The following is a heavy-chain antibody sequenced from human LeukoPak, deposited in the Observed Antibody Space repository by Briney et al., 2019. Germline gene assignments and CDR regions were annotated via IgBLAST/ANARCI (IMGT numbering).Heavy chain of an antibody. Sequence: SETLSLTCTVSGGSMSSYYWSWIRQPPGKGLEWIGYVYYSGSTNYNPSLKSRVTISVDTSKNHFSLKLNSVTAADTAVYYCARGDSGYSYGYADYWGQGTLVTVSS. D-gene: IGHD5-18*01. CDR2: VYYSGST. CDR1: GGSMSSYY. J-gene: IGHJ4*02. CDR3: ARGDSGYSYGYADY. V-gene: IGHV4-59*01.